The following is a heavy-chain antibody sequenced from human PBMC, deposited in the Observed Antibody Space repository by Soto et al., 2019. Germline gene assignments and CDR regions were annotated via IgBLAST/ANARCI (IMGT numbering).Heavy chain of an antibody. Sequence: PGESLKISCKGSGYTFTNYWIGWVRQMPGKGLEWMGIIYPGDSETRYSPSFQGQVTMSADKSISTAYLQWSSLKASDTAMYYCARGAYHVSSSDGGWFDPWGQGTLVTVSS. V-gene: IGHV5-51*01. J-gene: IGHJ5*02. CDR3: ARGAYHVSSSDGGWFDP. CDR2: IYPGDSET. CDR1: GYTFTNYW. D-gene: IGHD6-6*01.